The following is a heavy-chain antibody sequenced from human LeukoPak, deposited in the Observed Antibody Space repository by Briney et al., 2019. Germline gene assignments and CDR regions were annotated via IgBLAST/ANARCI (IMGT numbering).Heavy chain of an antibody. CDR3: ASLGGTYDY. D-gene: IGHD1-26*01. CDR1: RGSISSYY. Sequence: PSETLSLTCTVSRGSISSYYWSWVRQPPGKGLEWIGYISDSGSTNYRPSLKSRVTISRDTSKRQVSLRMRSVTAADTAVYFCASLGGTYDYWGQGIQVVVSS. CDR2: ISDSGST. V-gene: IGHV4-4*09. J-gene: IGHJ4*02.